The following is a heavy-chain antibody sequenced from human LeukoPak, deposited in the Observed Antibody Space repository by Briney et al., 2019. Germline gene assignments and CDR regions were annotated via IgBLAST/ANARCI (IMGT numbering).Heavy chain of an antibody. CDR1: GGSFSGYC. V-gene: IGHV4-34*01. J-gene: IGHJ4*02. Sequence: LETLSLTCAVYGGSFSGYCGSWIRQPPGKGLEWIGEINHSGSTNYNPSLKSRVTISVDTSKNQFSLKLSSVTAAETAVYYCARLGPTVVVPAATWRTYYFDYWGQGTLVTVSS. CDR3: ARLGPTVVVPAATWRTYYFDY. D-gene: IGHD2-2*01. CDR2: INHSGST.